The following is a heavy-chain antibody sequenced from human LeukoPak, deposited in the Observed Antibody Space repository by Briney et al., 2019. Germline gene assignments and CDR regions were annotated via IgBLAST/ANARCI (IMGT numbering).Heavy chain of an antibody. V-gene: IGHV4-38-2*01. CDR3: ARVDVDLLYFDY. CDR1: GYSISSGYY. Sequence: PSETLSLTCAVSGYSISSGYYWGWIRQPPGKGLEWIGSIYHSGSTYYNPSLKSRVTISVDTPKNQFSLKLSSVTAADTAVYYCARVDVDLLYFDYWGQGTLVTVSS. D-gene: IGHD3-9*01. J-gene: IGHJ4*02. CDR2: IYHSGST.